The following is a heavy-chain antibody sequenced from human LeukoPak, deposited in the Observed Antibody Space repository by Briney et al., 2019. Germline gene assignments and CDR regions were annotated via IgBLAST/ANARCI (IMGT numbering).Heavy chain of an antibody. V-gene: IGHV3-30*18. CDR2: ISYDGTIR. CDR3: AKGGCSSTTCYLANP. Sequence: QPGRSLRLSCAASGLTFSSYGMHWVRQAPGKGLEWVAVISYDGTIRNYADSVKGRFTISRDNSKNTLYLQMNSLTAEDTAQYYCAKGGCSSTTCYLANPWGQGTLVNVSS. CDR1: GLTFSSYG. D-gene: IGHD2-2*01. J-gene: IGHJ5*02.